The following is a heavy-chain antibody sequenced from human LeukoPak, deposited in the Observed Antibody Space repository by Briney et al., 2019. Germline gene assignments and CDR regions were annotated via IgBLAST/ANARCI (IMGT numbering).Heavy chain of an antibody. V-gene: IGHV4-59*08. CDR2: IYYTGGT. CDR3: AKYGNSGWVIDN. CDR1: GGSIGSDY. D-gene: IGHD6-19*01. Sequence: ASETLSLTCSVSGGSIGSDYWTWIRQPPGKGLEYIGYIYYTGGTNYNPSLKSRVTISVDTSKNQFSLKLSSVTAADTAVYFCAKYGNSGWVIDNWGQGTLVTVSS. J-gene: IGHJ4*02.